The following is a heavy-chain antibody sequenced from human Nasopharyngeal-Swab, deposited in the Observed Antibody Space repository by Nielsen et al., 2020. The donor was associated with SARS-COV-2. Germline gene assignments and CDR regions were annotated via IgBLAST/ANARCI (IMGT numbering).Heavy chain of an antibody. D-gene: IGHD2-15*01. CDR3: AREKGEGYCSGGSCYFPYY. Sequence: GESLKISCKASGYTFTSYAMHWVRQAPGQRLEWMGWLNAGNGNTRYSQKFQGRVTLTRDTSASTAYMELSSLRPEDTAVYYCAREKGEGYCSGGSCYFPYYWGQGTLVTVSS. CDR1: GYTFTSYA. J-gene: IGHJ4*02. V-gene: IGHV1-3*01. CDR2: LNAGNGNT.